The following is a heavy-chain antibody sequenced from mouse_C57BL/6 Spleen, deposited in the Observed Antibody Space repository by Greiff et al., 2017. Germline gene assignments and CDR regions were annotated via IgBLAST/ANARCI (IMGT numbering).Heavy chain of an antibody. J-gene: IGHJ4*01. CDR2: INPSTGGT. Sequence: EVQLQQSGPELVKPGASVKISCKASGYSFPGYYMNWVKQSPEKSLEWIGEINPSTGGTTYNQKFKAKATLTVDKSSSTAYMQLKSLTSEDSAVYYCALIYDGYHYAMDYWGQGTSVTVSS. D-gene: IGHD2-3*01. CDR3: ALIYDGYHYAMDY. CDR1: GYSFPGYY. V-gene: IGHV1-42*01.